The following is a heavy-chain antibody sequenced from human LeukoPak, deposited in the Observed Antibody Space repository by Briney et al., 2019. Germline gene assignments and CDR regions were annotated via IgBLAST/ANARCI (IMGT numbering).Heavy chain of an antibody. CDR3: ARHLSDITSSPNY. CDR2: INPRDSRT. CDR1: GYSFSSYW. D-gene: IGHD2-2*01. Sequence: GESLKISCKGSGYSFSSYWIAWVRQMPGKGLEWMGVINPRDSRTTYSPSFQDQVTISADKSISTAYLQWNSLKASDTAMYYCARHLSDITSSPNYWGPGTLVTVSS. V-gene: IGHV5-51*01. J-gene: IGHJ4*02.